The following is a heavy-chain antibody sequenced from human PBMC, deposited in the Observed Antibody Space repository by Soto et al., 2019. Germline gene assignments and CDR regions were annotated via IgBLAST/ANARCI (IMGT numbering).Heavy chain of an antibody. V-gene: IGHV4-4*07. Sequence: PSETLSLTCNFSVGSISKFYWACIRKTAGNGLEWMGRVYATGTTDYNPSLRSRVAMSVDISKKTFSLRLRSVTGADSGVYYCVREGSKSFSDWLDPGGQGT. CDR1: VGSISKFY. J-gene: IGHJ5*02. D-gene: IGHD2-15*01. CDR3: VREGSKSFSDWLDP. CDR2: VYATGTT.